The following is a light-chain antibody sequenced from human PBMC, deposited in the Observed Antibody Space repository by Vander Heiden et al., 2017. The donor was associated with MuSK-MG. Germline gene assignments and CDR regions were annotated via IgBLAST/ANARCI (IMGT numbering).Light chain of an antibody. CDR3: QQDNNWPTYT. Sequence: DIVMPQLPATLSVSPGERATLSCRASPSVSSNLAWYQQRPGQAPRLLIYGASTRATGNPARFSGSGSGTEFILTISSLQSEDFAVYYCQQDNNWPTYTFGQGTRLEIK. CDR1: PSVSSN. V-gene: IGKV3-15*01. J-gene: IGKJ2*01. CDR2: GAS.